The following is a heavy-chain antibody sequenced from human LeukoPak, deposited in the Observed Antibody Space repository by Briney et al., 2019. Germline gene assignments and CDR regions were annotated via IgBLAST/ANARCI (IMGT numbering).Heavy chain of an antibody. Sequence: GGALRLSSVASLVTLSISCVTWGRQGPGKGLQWVANIDKNGNGEYSVDSVKGRFAIYSDYATNSVFLQMNSLRAEDKSVSYCARDAGWGYYDLWGQGTPVTVSS. CDR1: LVTLSISC. CDR3: ARDAGWGYYDL. V-gene: IGHV3-7*01. CDR2: IDKNGNGE. D-gene: IGHD1-26*01. J-gene: IGHJ4*02.